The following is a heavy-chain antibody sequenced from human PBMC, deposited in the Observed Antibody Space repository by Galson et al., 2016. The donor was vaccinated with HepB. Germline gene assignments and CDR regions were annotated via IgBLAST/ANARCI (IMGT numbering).Heavy chain of an antibody. CDR3: ARSLHYDFWSGQKGWFDP. Sequence: QSGAEVKKPGESLKISCKGSGYSFTSFWIAWVRQMPGKGLEWMGIIYPGDSDTRHSPSFQGQVTISADKSIDTAYLQWSSLKASDTAMYYCARSLHYDFWSGQKGWFDPWGQGTLVTVSS. V-gene: IGHV5-51*01. D-gene: IGHD3-3*01. J-gene: IGHJ5*02. CDR1: GYSFTSFW. CDR2: IYPGDSDT.